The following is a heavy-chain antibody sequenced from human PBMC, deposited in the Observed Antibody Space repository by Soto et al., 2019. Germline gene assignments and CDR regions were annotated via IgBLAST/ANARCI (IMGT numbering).Heavy chain of an antibody. CDR2: INHDGIT. CDR3: AGRYCTGGSCYRP. V-gene: IGHV4-34*01. D-gene: IGHD2-15*01. J-gene: IGHJ4*02. CDR1: GGSFRGYY. Sequence: QVQLQQWGAGLLKPSETLSLTCAISGGSFRGYYWSWIRQPPGKGLEWIGEINHDGITNYNPSLKSRVTTSLDTSKKQFSLKLTSVTAADTAVYYCAGRYCTGGSCYRPWGQGTLVTVSS.